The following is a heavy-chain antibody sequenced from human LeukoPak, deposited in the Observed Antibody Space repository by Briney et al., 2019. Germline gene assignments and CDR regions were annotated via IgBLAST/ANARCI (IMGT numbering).Heavy chain of an antibody. D-gene: IGHD3-16*01. J-gene: IGHJ3*02. V-gene: IGHV3-7*01. Sequence: GGSLRLSCAAPGITISSYWMSWVRQAPGKGLEWVANIKEDGSEKYYVDSVRGRFTISRDNTKKSLYLQMNRLRAEDTAVYYCEAFYYDESGWGDASDMWGQGTMVTVSS. CDR1: GITISSYW. CDR3: EAFYYDESGWGDASDM. CDR2: IKEDGSEK.